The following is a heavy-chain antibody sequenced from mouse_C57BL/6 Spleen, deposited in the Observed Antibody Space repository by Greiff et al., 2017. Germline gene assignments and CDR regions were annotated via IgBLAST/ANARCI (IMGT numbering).Heavy chain of an antibody. J-gene: IGHJ1*03. CDR2: ISSGSSTI. CDR3: ARETSRYFDV. CDR1: GFTFRDYG. V-gene: IGHV5-17*01. Sequence: EVQLVESGGGLVKPGGSLKLSCAASGFTFRDYGMHWVRQAPEKGLEWVAYISSGSSTIYYADTVKGRFTISRDTAKNTLFLQMTSLRSEDTAMYYCARETSRYFDVWGTGTTVTVSS.